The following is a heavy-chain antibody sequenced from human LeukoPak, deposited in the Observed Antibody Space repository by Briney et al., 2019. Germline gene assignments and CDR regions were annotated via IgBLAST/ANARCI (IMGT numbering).Heavy chain of an antibody. Sequence: GGSLRLSCAASGFTFSNYAMNWVRQATGKGLEWLAGITGRGDNIYYADSVKGRFTISRDNSKDTLYLQMKRLRAEDTAIYYCAKDRRRNVVGVAGPDYWGQGTLVTVSS. D-gene: IGHD1-1*01. J-gene: IGHJ4*02. V-gene: IGHV3-23*01. CDR1: GFTFSNYA. CDR3: AKDRRRNVVGVAGPDY. CDR2: ITGRGDNI.